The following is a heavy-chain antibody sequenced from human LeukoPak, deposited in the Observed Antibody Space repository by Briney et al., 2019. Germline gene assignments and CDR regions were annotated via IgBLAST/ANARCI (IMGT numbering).Heavy chain of an antibody. CDR3: TTSVFTGAWRGAFDI. CDR2: IKSNADGGTT. J-gene: IGHJ3*02. CDR1: GFTSTNAW. D-gene: IGHD1-1*01. Sequence: GGSLRLSCAPSGFTSTNAWMSWVSHAHGKGLGWVGRIKSNADGGTTDFPAHVKGRFTVSRDYSKNMLYLQINSLNTEDTAVYYCTTSVFTGAWRGAFDIWGQGTMVTVSS. V-gene: IGHV3-15*01.